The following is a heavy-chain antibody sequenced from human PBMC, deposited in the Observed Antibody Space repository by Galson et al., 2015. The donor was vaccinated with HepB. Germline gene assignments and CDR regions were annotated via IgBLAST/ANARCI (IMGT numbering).Heavy chain of an antibody. CDR1: GGTFSSYA. CDR3: ARDFSGFGSGWYFNY. CDR2: IIPIFGTA. V-gene: IGHV1-69*06. J-gene: IGHJ4*02. D-gene: IGHD6-19*01. Sequence: SVKVSCKASGGTFSSYAISWVRQAPGQGLEWMGGIIPIFGTANYAQKFQGRVTITADKSTSTAYMELSSLRSEDTAVYYCARDFSGFGSGWYFNYWGQGTLVTVSS.